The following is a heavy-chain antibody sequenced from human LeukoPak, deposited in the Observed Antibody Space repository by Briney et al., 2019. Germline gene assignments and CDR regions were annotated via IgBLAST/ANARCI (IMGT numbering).Heavy chain of an antibody. V-gene: IGHV4-4*08. CDR1: GGSLSSYY. CDR3: ARGRCSSGWCPIDY. J-gene: IGHJ4*02. CDR2: IYTSGST. Sequence: PSETLSLTCTVSGGSLSSYYWSWIRQPPGKGLEWIGYIYTSGSTNYNPSLKSRVTMSVDTSKNQFSLKLSSVTAADTAVYYCARGRCSSGWCPIDYWGQGTLVTVSS. D-gene: IGHD6-19*01.